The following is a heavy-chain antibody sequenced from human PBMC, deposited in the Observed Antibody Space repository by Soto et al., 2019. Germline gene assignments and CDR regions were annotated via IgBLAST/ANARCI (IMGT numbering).Heavy chain of an antibody. D-gene: IGHD2-15*01. J-gene: IGHJ3*02. V-gene: IGHV3-11*01. CDR1: GFTFSDYY. Sequence: GGSLRLSCAASGFTFSDYYMSWIRQAPGKGLEWVSYISSSGSTIYYADPVKGRCTISRDNAKNSLYLQMNSLRAEDTAVYYCARDLVAAIWDAFDIWGQGTMVTVSS. CDR2: ISSSGSTI. CDR3: ARDLVAAIWDAFDI.